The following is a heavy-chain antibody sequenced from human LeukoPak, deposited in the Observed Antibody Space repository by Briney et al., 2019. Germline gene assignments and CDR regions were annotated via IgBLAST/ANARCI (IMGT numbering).Heavy chain of an antibody. D-gene: IGHD3-3*01. CDR1: GGSISSYY. J-gene: IGHJ4*02. CDR2: IYYSGST. CDR3: ARGLGVAGYFDY. V-gene: IGHV4-59*01. Sequence: SETLSLTCTVSGGSISSYYWSWIRQPPGKGLEWIGYIYYSGSTNYNPSLKSRVTISVDRSKNQFSLKLSSVTAADTAVYYCARGLGVAGYFDYWGQGTLVTVSS.